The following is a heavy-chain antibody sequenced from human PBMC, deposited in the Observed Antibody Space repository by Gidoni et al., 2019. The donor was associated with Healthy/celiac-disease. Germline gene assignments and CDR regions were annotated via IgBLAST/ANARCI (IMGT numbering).Heavy chain of an antibody. D-gene: IGHD3-3*01. V-gene: IGHV3-23*01. CDR1: GFTFSSSA. CDR2: ISGSGGST. J-gene: IGHJ2*01. Sequence: EVQLLESGGGLVQPGGSLRLSCAASGFTFSSSAMSWVRQAPGKGLEWVSAISGSGGSTYYADSVKGRFTISRDNSKNTLYLQMNSLRAEDTAVYYCAKEGTYDFWSGYYWYFDLWGRGTLVTVSS. CDR3: AKEGTYDFWSGYYWYFDL.